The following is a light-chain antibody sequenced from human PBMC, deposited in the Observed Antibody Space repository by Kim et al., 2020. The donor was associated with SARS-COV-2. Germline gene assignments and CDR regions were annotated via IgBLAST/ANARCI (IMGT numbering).Light chain of an antibody. CDR1: GSNIGHKE. V-gene: IGLV1-44*01. CDR2: SDV. Sequence: GQRVTMSCSGSGSNIGHKEVSWYRQLPGTAPDLLIYSDVQRPSGVPDRFARSKSGTSASLAINGLQSEDEADYYCASWDATLSTYVFGTGTKVTVL. CDR3: ASWDATLSTYV. J-gene: IGLJ1*01.